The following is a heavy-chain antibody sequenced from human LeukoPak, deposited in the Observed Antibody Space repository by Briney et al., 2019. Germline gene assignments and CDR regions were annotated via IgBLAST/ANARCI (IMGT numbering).Heavy chain of an antibody. D-gene: IGHD2-2*01. Sequence: GGPLRLSCAPSGFAFDDYAMHWVRQPPGKSLEGVSLISGDGGSTYYADSVKGRFTVSRDNSKNSLYLQMNSLRTEDTALYYCAKDISRNFVVVPAADYWGQGTLVTVSS. J-gene: IGHJ4*02. CDR1: GFAFDDYA. V-gene: IGHV3-43*02. CDR2: ISGDGGST. CDR3: AKDISRNFVVVPAADY.